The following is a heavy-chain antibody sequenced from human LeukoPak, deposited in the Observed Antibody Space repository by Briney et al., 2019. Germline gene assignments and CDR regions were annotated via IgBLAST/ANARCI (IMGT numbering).Heavy chain of an antibody. V-gene: IGHV3-74*01. CDR3: ARGAWTAYYFDY. CDR1: GFTFSSYYW. Sequence: GGSLRLSCAASGFTFSSYYWMHWVRQAPGKGLVWASRIKSDEITTNYADSVKGRFTISRDNAKNTLYLQMNSLRAEDTAVYYCARGAWTAYYFDYWGQGTLATVSS. D-gene: IGHD3/OR15-3a*01. J-gene: IGHJ4*02. CDR2: IKSDEITT.